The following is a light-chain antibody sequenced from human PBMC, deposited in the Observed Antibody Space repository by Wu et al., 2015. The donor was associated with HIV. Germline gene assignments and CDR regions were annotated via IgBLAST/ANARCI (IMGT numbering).Light chain of an antibody. CDR3: QHFGTTPAT. CDR1: QSVSSTY. J-gene: IGKJ1*01. Sequence: EIVLTQSPGTLSLSPGERATLSCRASQSVSSTYLAWYQQKSGQAPRLLIYGASSRATGIPDRFSGSGSGTDFTLSISSLDPEDFAVYYCQHFGTTPATFGQGTKVEI. V-gene: IGKV3-20*01. CDR2: GAS.